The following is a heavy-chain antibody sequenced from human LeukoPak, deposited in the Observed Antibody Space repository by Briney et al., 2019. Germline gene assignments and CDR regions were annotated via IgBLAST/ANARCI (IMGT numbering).Heavy chain of an antibody. Sequence: GGSLRLSCAASGFTFSSYSMNWVRQAPGQGLEWVSYITSDSVTMFYADSVKGRFTASRDNAENSMYLQMNSLRAEDTAVYYCARVLGGYCSSTSCPDYFDYWGQGTLVTVSS. V-gene: IGHV3-48*01. D-gene: IGHD2-2*01. CDR2: ITSDSVTM. CDR3: ARVLGGYCSSTSCPDYFDY. CDR1: GFTFSSYS. J-gene: IGHJ4*02.